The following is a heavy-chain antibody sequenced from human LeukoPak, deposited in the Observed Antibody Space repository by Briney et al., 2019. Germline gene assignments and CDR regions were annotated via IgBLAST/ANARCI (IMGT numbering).Heavy chain of an antibody. D-gene: IGHD1-26*01. V-gene: IGHV4-4*07. CDR2: IYPSGST. CDR1: GGSISSYY. CDR3: ARENSGSYREFDY. Sequence: KPSETLTLTCTVSGGSISSYYWTWIRQPAGKGLEWIGRIYPSGSTNYNPSLKSRVTMSVDTSKSQFSLKLSSVTAADTAVYYCARENSGSYREFDYWGQGTLATVSS. J-gene: IGHJ4*02.